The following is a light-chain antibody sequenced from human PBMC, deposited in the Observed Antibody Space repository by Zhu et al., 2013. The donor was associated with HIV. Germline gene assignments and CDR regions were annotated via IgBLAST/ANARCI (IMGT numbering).Light chain of an antibody. V-gene: IGKV1-39*01. CDR2: AAS. J-gene: IGKJ2*02. CDR3: LQSNSYPRT. CDR1: QSISSY. Sequence: DIQMTQSPSSLSASVGDRVTITCRASQSISSYLNWYQQKPGKAPKLLIYAASSLQSGVPSRFSGSGSGTDFTLTISTLQPEDFATYYCLQSNSYPRTFGLGTRLRDQT.